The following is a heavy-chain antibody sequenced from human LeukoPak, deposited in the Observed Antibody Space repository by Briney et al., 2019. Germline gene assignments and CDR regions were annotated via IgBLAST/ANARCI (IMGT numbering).Heavy chain of an antibody. CDR1: GFTFSSYA. CDR3: ARDLRDGYNFEFGY. J-gene: IGHJ4*02. Sequence: TGRSLRLSCAASGFTFSSYAMHWVRQAPGKGLEWVAVISYDGSNKYYADSVKGRFTISRDNSKSTLYLQMNSLRAEDTAVYYCARDLRDGYNFEFGYWGQGTLVTVSS. CDR2: ISYDGSNK. D-gene: IGHD5-24*01. V-gene: IGHV3-30-3*01.